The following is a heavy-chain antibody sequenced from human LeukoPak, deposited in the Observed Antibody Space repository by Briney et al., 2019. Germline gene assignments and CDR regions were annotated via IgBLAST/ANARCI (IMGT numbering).Heavy chain of an antibody. CDR1: GGTFSSYA. V-gene: IGHV1-69*04. J-gene: IGHJ4*02. Sequence: SVKVSCKASGGTFSSYAISWVRQAPGQGLEWMGRIIPILGIANYAQKFQGRVTITADKSTSTAYMELSSLRSEDTAVYNCARERESTMAPFDYWGQGTLVTVSS. CDR2: IIPILGIA. D-gene: IGHD3-10*01. CDR3: ARERESTMAPFDY.